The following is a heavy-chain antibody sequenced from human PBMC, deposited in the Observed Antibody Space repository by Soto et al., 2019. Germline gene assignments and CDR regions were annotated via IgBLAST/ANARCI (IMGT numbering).Heavy chain of an antibody. V-gene: IGHV3-30-3*01. D-gene: IGHD6-19*01. Sequence: GGSLRLSCAASGFTFSSYAMHWVRQAPGKGLEWVAVISYDGSNKYYADSVKGRFTISRDNSKNTLYLQMNSLRAEDTAVYYCARDPPEEEWLVVGIDYWGQGTLVTVSS. CDR1: GFTFSSYA. CDR3: ARDPPEEEWLVVGIDY. J-gene: IGHJ4*02. CDR2: ISYDGSNK.